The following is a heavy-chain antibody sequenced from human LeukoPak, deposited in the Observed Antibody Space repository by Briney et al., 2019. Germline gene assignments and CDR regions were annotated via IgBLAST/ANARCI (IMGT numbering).Heavy chain of an antibody. CDR3: TRERRGYSSGWSPRFFDY. V-gene: IGHV3-49*03. J-gene: IGHJ4*02. CDR1: GLTFGDYA. Sequence: GGSLRLSCTASGLTFGDYAMSWFRQAPGKGLEWVGFIRSKAYGGTTEYAASVKGRFTISRDDSKSIAYLQMNSLKTEDTAVYYCTRERRGYSSGWSPRFFDYWRQGTLVTVSS. D-gene: IGHD6-19*01. CDR2: IRSKAYGGTT.